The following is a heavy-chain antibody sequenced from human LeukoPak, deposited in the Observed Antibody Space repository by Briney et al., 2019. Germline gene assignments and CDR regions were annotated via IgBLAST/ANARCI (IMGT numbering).Heavy chain of an antibody. CDR1: GFTFSSYA. D-gene: IGHD2-15*01. CDR3: AKDYVRMVAANSGVDY. Sequence: GGSLRLSCAASGFTFSSYAMSWVRQAPGKWLEGVSAISGSGGSTYYADSVKGRFQISRDTSKNTLYLQMNSLRAEDTAVYYCAKDYVRMVAANSGVDYWGQGTLVTVSA. CDR2: ISGSGGST. V-gene: IGHV3-23*01. J-gene: IGHJ4*02.